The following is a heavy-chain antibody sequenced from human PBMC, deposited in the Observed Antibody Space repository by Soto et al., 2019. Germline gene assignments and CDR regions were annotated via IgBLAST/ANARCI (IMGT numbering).Heavy chain of an antibody. D-gene: IGHD6-19*01. J-gene: IGHJ4*02. V-gene: IGHV3-23*01. Sequence: GGSLRLSCAASGFTFSSYAMSWVRQAPGKGLEWVSAISGSGGSTYYADSVKGRFTISRDNSKNTLYLQMNSLRAEDTAVYYCAKVAQTFSSGWFYYFDYWGQGTLVTVSS. CDR2: ISGSGGST. CDR1: GFTFSSYA. CDR3: AKVAQTFSSGWFYYFDY.